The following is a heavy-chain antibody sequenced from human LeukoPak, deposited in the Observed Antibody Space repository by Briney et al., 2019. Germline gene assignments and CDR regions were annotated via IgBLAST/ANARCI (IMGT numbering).Heavy chain of an antibody. CDR2: MSYDGSNT. CDR3: ARGVTTERYNWIDP. Sequence: PGRSLRLSCVASGFSFRGYAMHWVRQAPGKGLEWVAVMSYDGSNTYYGDSVRGRFTISRDNSKNMVYLQMNSLRVEDTAVYCCARGVTTERYNWIDPWGQGTLVTVSS. D-gene: IGHD4-11*01. J-gene: IGHJ5*02. V-gene: IGHV3-30*04. CDR1: GFSFRGYA.